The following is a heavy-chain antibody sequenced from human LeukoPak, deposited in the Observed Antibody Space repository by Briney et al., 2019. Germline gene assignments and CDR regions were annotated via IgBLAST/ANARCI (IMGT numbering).Heavy chain of an antibody. D-gene: IGHD3-22*01. CDR3: ARLQASTGYYSLDY. CDR1: GFTFSSYG. V-gene: IGHV3-30*12. J-gene: IGHJ4*02. CDR2: ISYDGSNK. Sequence: GGSLRLSCAASGFTFSSYGMHWVRQAPGKGLEWVAVISYDGSNKYYADSVKGRFTISRDNSKNTLYLQMNSLRAEDTAVYYCARLQASTGYYSLDYWGQGTLVTVSS.